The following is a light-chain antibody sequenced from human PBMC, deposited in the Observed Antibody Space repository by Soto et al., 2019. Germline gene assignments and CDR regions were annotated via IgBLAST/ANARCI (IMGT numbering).Light chain of an antibody. CDR1: QSVSSN. J-gene: IGKJ1*01. CDR2: GAS. V-gene: IGKV3-15*01. Sequence: EIVMTQSPATLSVSPGERATLSCRAGQSVSSNFAWYQQKPGQAPRLRIYGASTRATGIPGRFSGSGYGTEFTLTISSLQSEDFAVYYCQQHNNWPPWTFGQGTKVEIK. CDR3: QQHNNWPPWT.